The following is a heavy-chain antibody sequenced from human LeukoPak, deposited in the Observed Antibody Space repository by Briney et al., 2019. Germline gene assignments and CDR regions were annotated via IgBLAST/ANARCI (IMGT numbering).Heavy chain of an antibody. CDR2: ISWNSGSI. CDR3: AKDISSGSQGYGMDV. Sequence: PGGSLRLSCAASGFTFDDYAMHWVRQAPGKGLEWVSGISWNSGSIGYADSVKGRFTISRDNAKNSLYLQMNSLRAEDTALYYCAKDISSGSQGYGMDVWGQGTTVNVSS. D-gene: IGHD6-19*01. J-gene: IGHJ6*02. CDR1: GFTFDDYA. V-gene: IGHV3-9*01.